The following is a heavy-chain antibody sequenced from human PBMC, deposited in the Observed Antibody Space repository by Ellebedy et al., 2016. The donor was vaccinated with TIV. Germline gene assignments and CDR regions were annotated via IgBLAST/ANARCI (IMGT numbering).Heavy chain of an antibody. J-gene: IGHJ4*02. CDR1: GDSITSYH. CDR2: IHYSGST. Sequence: MPSETLSLTCSVSGDSITSYHWAWVRQSPGKGLEWIGDIHYSGSTKYNPSLKSRVSISVDPSKTHFSLRVTSVTAADTAVYYCARISAPFDYWGQGTLVTVSS. CDR3: ARISAPFDY. V-gene: IGHV4-59*01.